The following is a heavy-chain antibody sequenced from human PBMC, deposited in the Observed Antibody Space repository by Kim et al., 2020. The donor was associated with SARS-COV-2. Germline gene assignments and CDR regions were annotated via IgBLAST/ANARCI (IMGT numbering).Heavy chain of an antibody. V-gene: IGHV1-3*01. CDR2: INAGTGNT. D-gene: IGHD3-10*01. CDR3: LRDYYGSADC. CDR1: GYTFTDYA. J-gene: IGHJ4*02. Sequence: ASVKVSCKASGYTFTDYAMHWVRQAPGQGLEWMGWINAGTGNTQYSQKFQGRVTLTRDTSASKVYMDLRSLTSEDTAVYYCLRDYYGSADCWGQGTLVTVSS.